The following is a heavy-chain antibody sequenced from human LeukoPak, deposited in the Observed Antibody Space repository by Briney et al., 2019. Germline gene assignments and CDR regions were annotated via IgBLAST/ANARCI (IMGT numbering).Heavy chain of an antibody. CDR2: ISSNGGST. CDR1: GFTFSSYA. V-gene: IGHV3-64*01. Sequence: GGSLRLSCAASGFTFSSYAMHWGRQAPGKGLEYVSAISSNGGSTYYANSVKGRFTISRDNSKNTLYLQMGSLRAEDMAVYYCARDCERYYYDSSGYYYLEGATLDVWGQGTTVTVSS. J-gene: IGHJ6*02. D-gene: IGHD3-22*01. CDR3: ARDCERYYYDSSGYYYLEGATLDV.